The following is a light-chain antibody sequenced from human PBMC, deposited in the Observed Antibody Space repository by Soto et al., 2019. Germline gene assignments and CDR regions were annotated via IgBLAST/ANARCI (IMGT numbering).Light chain of an antibody. CDR3: QQLNSYPLT. V-gene: IGKV1-9*01. CDR1: QGISSY. CDR2: AAS. Sequence: DIPLTQSPSFLSASVGDRVTITCRASQGISSYLAWYQQKPGKAPKLLIYAASTLQSGVPSRFSDSGSGTKFTLTFSSLQPEDFATYYCQQLNSYPLTFGGVTKVEIK. J-gene: IGKJ4*01.